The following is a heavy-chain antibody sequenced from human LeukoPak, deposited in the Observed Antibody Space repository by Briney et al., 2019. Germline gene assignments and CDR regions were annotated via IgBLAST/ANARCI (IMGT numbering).Heavy chain of an antibody. CDR2: IDQDGSSK. J-gene: IGHJ4*02. CDR1: GFTLSSYW. V-gene: IGHV3-7*01. D-gene: IGHD1-26*01. CDR3: ARDLFSGSYYEDF. Sequence: GGSLRLSCAASGFTLSSYWMTWVRQAPGKGLEWVANIDQDGSSKCYVDSVKGRFTISRDDAKNLLYLQMNSLRAEDAAVYYCARDLFSGSYYEDFWGQGTLVTVSS.